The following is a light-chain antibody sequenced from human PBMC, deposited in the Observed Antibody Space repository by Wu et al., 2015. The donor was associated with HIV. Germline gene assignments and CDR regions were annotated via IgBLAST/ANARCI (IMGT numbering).Light chain of an antibody. V-gene: IGKV1-39*01. Sequence: DIQMTQSPSSLSASVGDRVTITCRASQSISSYLNWYQQKPGKAPKVLICAASSLQSGVPSRFSGSGSGTDFTLSISSLQPEDFATYYCQQSYSTPWTFGQGTKVEVK. CDR2: AAS. J-gene: IGKJ1*01. CDR3: QQSYSTPWT. CDR1: QSISSY.